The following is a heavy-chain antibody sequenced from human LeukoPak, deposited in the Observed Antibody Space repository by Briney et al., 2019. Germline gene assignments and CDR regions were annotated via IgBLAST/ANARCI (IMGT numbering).Heavy chain of an antibody. Sequence: ASVKVSCKASGYTFTSYGISWVRQATGQGLEWMGWMNPNSGNTGYAQKFQGRVTMTRNTSISTAYMELSSLRSEDTAVYYCARAPRGTAMGGIAFDIWGQGTMVTVSS. CDR1: GYTFTSYG. CDR2: MNPNSGNT. D-gene: IGHD5-18*01. J-gene: IGHJ3*02. CDR3: ARAPRGTAMGGIAFDI. V-gene: IGHV1-8*02.